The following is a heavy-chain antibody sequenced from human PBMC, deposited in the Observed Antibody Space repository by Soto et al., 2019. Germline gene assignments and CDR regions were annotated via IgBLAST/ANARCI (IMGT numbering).Heavy chain of an antibody. D-gene: IGHD2-2*01. CDR1: GLTFSSYW. CDR3: TSTVASATIHSYGLDV. V-gene: IGHV3-74*01. CDR2: ISRDGSTT. J-gene: IGHJ6*02. Sequence: EVQLVESGGGLVQPGGSLRLSCAVSGLTFSSYWMHWVRQAPGKGLVWVSRISRDGSTTTYADSVKGRFTISRVNAKNTLYLQVNSLRAEDTAVYYCTSTVASATIHSYGLDVWGQGTTVTVSS.